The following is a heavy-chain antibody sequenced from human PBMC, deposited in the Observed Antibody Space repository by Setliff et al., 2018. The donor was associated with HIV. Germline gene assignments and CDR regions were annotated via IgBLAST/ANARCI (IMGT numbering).Heavy chain of an antibody. CDR2: IYHSGST. CDR1: GYSISSSGYY. Sequence: SETLSLTCAVSGYSISSSGYYWGWIRQPPGKGLEWIGSIYHSGSTYYNPSLKSRVTISLDTSKNQFSLKLSSVTAADTAVYYCVRDGFRYYDSSGYYQFDYWGQGTLVTVSS. D-gene: IGHD3-22*01. CDR3: VRDGFRYYDSSGYYQFDY. V-gene: IGHV4-38-2*02. J-gene: IGHJ4*02.